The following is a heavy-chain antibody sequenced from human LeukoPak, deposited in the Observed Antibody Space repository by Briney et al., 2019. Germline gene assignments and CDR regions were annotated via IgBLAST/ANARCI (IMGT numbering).Heavy chain of an antibody. CDR1: GYTFMDSF. CDR3: ARDLTGASGDY. Sequence: ASVKVSCKASGYTFMDSFMHWVRQAPGQRLEWMGCINPNGGGTHYAQKFQGRVTLTLDTSISTAYMELNSLRSDDSAIYYCARDLTGASGDYWGQGTLVTVSS. CDR2: INPNGGGT. J-gene: IGHJ4*02. V-gene: IGHV1-2*02. D-gene: IGHD3-10*01.